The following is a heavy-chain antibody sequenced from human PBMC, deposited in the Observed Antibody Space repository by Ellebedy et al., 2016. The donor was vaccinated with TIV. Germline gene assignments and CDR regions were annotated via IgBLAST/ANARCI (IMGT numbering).Heavy chain of an antibody. D-gene: IGHD3-16*02. V-gene: IGHV4-4*07. CDR1: GGSIGSSY. Sequence: SETLSLTXTVSGGSIGSSYWNWIRQPAGKGLEWIGRIYAPGSTNYNPSLKSRVSMSLDTSKNQFSLNLRSVTAADTAVYYCAKENNIVVSARFDPWGQGILVTVSS. J-gene: IGHJ5*02. CDR3: AKENNIVVSARFDP. CDR2: IYAPGST.